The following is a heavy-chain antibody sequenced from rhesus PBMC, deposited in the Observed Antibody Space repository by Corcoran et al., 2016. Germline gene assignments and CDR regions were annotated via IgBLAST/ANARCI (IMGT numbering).Heavy chain of an antibody. V-gene: IGHV4S10*01. D-gene: IGHD3-16*01. CDR1: GGSISDSSR. Sequence: QVQLQESGPGVVKPSETLSLTCAVSGGSISDSSRWSWVRQPPGKGLEWIGYIYGSSTRTNYNPSLKMRVTISKDTSKNQFYLKLSSVTAADTALYYCARVPGKYYSGSYYWYVDIWGPGTPITISS. CDR3: ARVPGKYYSGSYYWYVDI. CDR2: IYGSSTRT. J-gene: IGHJ2*01.